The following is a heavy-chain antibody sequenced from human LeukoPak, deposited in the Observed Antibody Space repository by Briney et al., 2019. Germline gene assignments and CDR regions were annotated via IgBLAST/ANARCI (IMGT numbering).Heavy chain of an antibody. D-gene: IGHD3-9*01. J-gene: IGHJ4*02. CDR1: GGSISSGGYS. CDR3: ARGRQYCDILTGYQRYFDY. V-gene: IGHV4-30-2*01. Sequence: SETLSLTCAVSGGSISSGGYSWSWIRQPPGKGLEWIGYIYHSGSTYYNPSLKSRVTISVDRSKNQFSLKLSSVTAADTAVYYCARGRQYCDILTGYQRYFDYWGQGTLVTVSS. CDR2: IYHSGST.